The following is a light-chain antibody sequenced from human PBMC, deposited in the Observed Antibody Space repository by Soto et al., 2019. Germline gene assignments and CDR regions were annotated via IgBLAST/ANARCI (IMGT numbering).Light chain of an antibody. CDR3: QQYGSSGT. J-gene: IGKJ1*01. CDR2: GAS. V-gene: IGKV3-20*01. CDR1: QSVSNNY. Sequence: EIVLTQSPGTLSLSPGERATLSCRASQSVSNNYLAWYQQKPGQAPRLLIYGASNRATGNPDRFSGSGSGTDCTLTISILEPEDCAVYYCQQYGSSGTFGQGTKVEIK.